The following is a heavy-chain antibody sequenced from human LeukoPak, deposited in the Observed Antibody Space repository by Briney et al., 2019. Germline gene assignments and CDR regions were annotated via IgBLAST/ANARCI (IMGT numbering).Heavy chain of an antibody. CDR3: ARYSSYGTGAGYNWFDP. CDR1: GYSFTSYW. J-gene: IGHJ5*02. D-gene: IGHD4-11*01. CDR2: IYPGDSDN. V-gene: IGHV5-51*01. Sequence: GESLKISCRGSGYSFTSYWIGWVRQMPGKGLEWMGVIYPGDSDNTYSTSFKGEVTISADKSIRTAYLQWSSLKASDTAMYYCARYSSYGTGAGYNWFDPWGQGTLGTVSS.